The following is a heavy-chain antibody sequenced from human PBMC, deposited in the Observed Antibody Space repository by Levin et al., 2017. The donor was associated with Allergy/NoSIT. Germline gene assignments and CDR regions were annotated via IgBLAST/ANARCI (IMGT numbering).Heavy chain of an antibody. Sequence: PGGSLRLSCAVSGYSISSGYYWGWIRQPPGKGLEWIGSIYHSGSTYYNPSLKSRVTISVDTSKNQFSLKLSSVTAADTAVYYCARDRHIMITFGGVIVPHDAFDIWGQGTMVTVSS. D-gene: IGHD3-16*02. CDR2: IYHSGST. J-gene: IGHJ3*02. V-gene: IGHV4-38-2*02. CDR3: ARDRHIMITFGGVIVPHDAFDI. CDR1: GYSISSGYY.